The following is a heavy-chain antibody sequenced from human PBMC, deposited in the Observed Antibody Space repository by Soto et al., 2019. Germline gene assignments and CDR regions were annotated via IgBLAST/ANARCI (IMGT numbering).Heavy chain of an antibody. CDR3: ARGLAGSGSCIDY. D-gene: IGHD3-10*01. Sequence: EVQLLESGGGLVQPGGSLRLSCAASGFTFSSYAMSWVRQAPGKGLEWVSGISGSGVYTYYADSVKGQFTISRDNSKNTLYLQMNSLRAEDTAVYYCARGLAGSGSCIDYWGQGTLVTVSS. V-gene: IGHV3-23*01. J-gene: IGHJ4*02. CDR2: ISGSGVYT. CDR1: GFTFSSYA.